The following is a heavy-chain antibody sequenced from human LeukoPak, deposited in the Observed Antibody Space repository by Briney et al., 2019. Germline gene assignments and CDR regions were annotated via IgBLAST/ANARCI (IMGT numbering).Heavy chain of an antibody. CDR3: AKVDRELADEY. J-gene: IGHJ4*02. CDR2: ISGSGGST. V-gene: IGHV3-23*01. Sequence: PGGSLRLSCAASGFTFSSYAMSWVRQAPGKGLEWVSAISGSGGSTYYADSVKRRFTISRDNSKNTLYLQMNGLRADDTAVYYCAKVDRELADEYWGQGTLVTVSA. CDR1: GFTFSSYA. D-gene: IGHD1-26*01.